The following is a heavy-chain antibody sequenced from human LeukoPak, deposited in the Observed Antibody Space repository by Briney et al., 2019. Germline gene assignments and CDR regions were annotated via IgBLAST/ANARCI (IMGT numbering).Heavy chain of an antibody. D-gene: IGHD1-14*01. CDR1: GGSISSGGFY. CDR3: ARDDRVTGPYGMDV. CDR2: IYYSGST. Sequence: SETLCLTCTVSGGSISSGGFYWSWIRQLPGKGLEWIGYIYYSGSTYYNPSLKSRVTISVDTSKNQFSLKLSSVTAADTAVYYCARDDRVTGPYGMDVWGQGTTVIVSS. J-gene: IGHJ6*02. V-gene: IGHV4-31*03.